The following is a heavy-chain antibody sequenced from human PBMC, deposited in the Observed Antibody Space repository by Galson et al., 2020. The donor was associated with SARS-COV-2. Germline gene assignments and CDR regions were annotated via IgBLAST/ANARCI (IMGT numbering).Heavy chain of an antibody. D-gene: IGHD6-13*01. CDR1: GYSFATYW. V-gene: IGHV5-51*01. Sequence: GESLKISCKGSGYSFATYWIAWVRQMPGKGLEWMGIIYPGDSDTRYSPSFQGQVTISADKSINTSYLQWSSLKASDTAMYFCARQEGAIAAAGTDYWGQGTLVTVSS. J-gene: IGHJ4*02. CDR2: IYPGDSDT. CDR3: ARQEGAIAAAGTDY.